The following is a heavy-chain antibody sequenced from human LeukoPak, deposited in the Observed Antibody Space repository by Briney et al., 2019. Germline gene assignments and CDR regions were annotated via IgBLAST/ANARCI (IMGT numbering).Heavy chain of an antibody. V-gene: IGHV1-24*01. CDR1: GYTLTELS. Sequence: ASVKVSCKVSGYTLTELSMHWVRQAPGKGLEWMGGFDPEDGETIYAQKFQGRVTMTEDTSTDTAYMELSSLRSEDTAVYYCARSHFGGYDLDYWGQGTLVTVSS. CDR3: ARSHFGGYDLDY. J-gene: IGHJ4*02. D-gene: IGHD5-12*01. CDR2: FDPEDGET.